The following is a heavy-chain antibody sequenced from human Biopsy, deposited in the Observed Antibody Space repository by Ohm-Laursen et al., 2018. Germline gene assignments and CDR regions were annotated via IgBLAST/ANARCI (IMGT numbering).Heavy chain of an antibody. Sequence: GTLSLTCSVSGGLNSNYYWSWVRQSAGKGLEWIGRLYTSGDTNYNPSLKSRVSVSEDTSRRQFSLRLTSVTAADTAVYYCATGPKRLTGTSYFESWGRGILVTVSS. CDR2: LYTSGDT. J-gene: IGHJ4*02. V-gene: IGHV4-4*07. D-gene: IGHD1-7*01. CDR1: GGLNSNYY. CDR3: ATGPKRLTGTSYFES.